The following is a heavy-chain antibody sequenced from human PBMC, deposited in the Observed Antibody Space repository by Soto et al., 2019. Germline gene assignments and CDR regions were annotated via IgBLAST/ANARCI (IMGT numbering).Heavy chain of an antibody. CDR2: INSDGSST. V-gene: IGHV3-74*01. J-gene: IGHJ5*02. CDR3: ATLASGYCSSTSCYGSGFDP. D-gene: IGHD2-2*01. CDR1: GFTFSSYW. Sequence: GGSLRLSCAASGFTFSSYWMHWVRQAPGKGLVWVSRINSDGSSTSYADSVKGRFTISRDNAKNTLYLQMNSLRAEDTVVYYCATLASGYCSSTSCYGSGFDPWGQGTLVTVSS.